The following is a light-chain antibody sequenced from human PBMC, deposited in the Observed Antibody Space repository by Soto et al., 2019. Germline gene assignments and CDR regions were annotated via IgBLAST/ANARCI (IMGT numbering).Light chain of an antibody. Sequence: DIQMTQSPSSLSASVGDRVTITCQASQDISNFLNWYHQTPGKAPRLLIYDVSSLQPGVASRFSGSGSGTDFSLTINSLQLEDIGTFYCQQYDKQPVTFGGGTKVEIK. CDR2: DVS. J-gene: IGKJ4*01. CDR3: QQYDKQPVT. V-gene: IGKV1-33*01. CDR1: QDISNF.